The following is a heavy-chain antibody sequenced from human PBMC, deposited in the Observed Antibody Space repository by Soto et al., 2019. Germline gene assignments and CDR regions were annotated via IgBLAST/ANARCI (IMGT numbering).Heavy chain of an antibody. CDR3: ATDLRNLRYFDWLGNYYYYGMDV. D-gene: IGHD3-9*01. V-gene: IGHV1-24*01. Sequence: VASVKVSCKVSGYTLTELSMHWVRQAPGKGLEWMGGFDPEDGETIYAQKFQGRVTMTEDTSTDTAYMELSSLRSEDAAVYYCATDLRNLRYFDWLGNYYYYGMDVWGQGTTVTVSS. CDR1: GYTLTELS. J-gene: IGHJ6*02. CDR2: FDPEDGET.